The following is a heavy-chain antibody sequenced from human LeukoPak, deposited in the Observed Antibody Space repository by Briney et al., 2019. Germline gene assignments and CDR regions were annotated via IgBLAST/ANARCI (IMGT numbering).Heavy chain of an antibody. CDR2: IRGITGTT. CDR3: ARELSPFDY. J-gene: IGHJ4*02. CDR1: GFTLSTHG. V-gene: IGHV3-48*02. Sequence: GGSPRLSCAASGFTLSTHGMNWVRQAPGKGLGWVSYIRGITGTTYSADSVKGRFTLSRETAKNSLYLSKNRLRDEDTAVYYCARELSPFDYWGQGTLVTVSS. D-gene: IGHD4/OR15-4a*01.